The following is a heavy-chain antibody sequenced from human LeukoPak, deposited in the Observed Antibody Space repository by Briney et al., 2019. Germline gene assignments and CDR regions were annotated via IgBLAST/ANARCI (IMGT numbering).Heavy chain of an antibody. CDR1: GGSISSYY. V-gene: IGHV4-59*08. CDR3: ARGGTMTTVPL. D-gene: IGHD4-17*01. Sequence: PSETLSLTCTVSGGSISSYYWSWIRQPPGKGLEWIGYIFYSGSTNYNPSLKSRVTLSVDTSKNQFSLKLSSVTAADTAVYYCARGGTMTTVPLWGQGTLVTVSS. CDR2: IFYSGST. J-gene: IGHJ4*02.